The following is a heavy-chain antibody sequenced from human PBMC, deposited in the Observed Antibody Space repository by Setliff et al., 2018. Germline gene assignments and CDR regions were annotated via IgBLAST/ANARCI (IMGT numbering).Heavy chain of an antibody. CDR3: ARGGGSSSWYDAFDI. V-gene: IGHV1-2*02. CDR1: GYTSTGYY. J-gene: IGHJ3*02. CDR2: INPNSGGT. D-gene: IGHD6-13*01. Sequence: ASRKVSCKASGYTSTGYYMHWVRQAPGQGLEWMGWINPNSGGTNYAQKFQGRVTMTRDTSISTAYMELSRLRSDDTAVYYRARGGGSSSWYDAFDIWGQGTMVTVSS.